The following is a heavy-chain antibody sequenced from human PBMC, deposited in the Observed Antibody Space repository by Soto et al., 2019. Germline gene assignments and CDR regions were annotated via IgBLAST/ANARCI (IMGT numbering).Heavy chain of an antibody. Sequence: GGSLRLSCAASGFTFSSYAMSWVRQAPGKGLEWVSAISGSGGSTYYADSVKGRFTISRDNSKNTLYLQMNSLRAEDTAVYYCAKSSGYCSGGSCYSDYYYYMDVWGKGTTVTVSS. CDR1: GFTFSSYA. CDR3: AKSSGYCSGGSCYSDYYYYMDV. J-gene: IGHJ6*03. D-gene: IGHD2-15*01. CDR2: ISGSGGST. V-gene: IGHV3-23*01.